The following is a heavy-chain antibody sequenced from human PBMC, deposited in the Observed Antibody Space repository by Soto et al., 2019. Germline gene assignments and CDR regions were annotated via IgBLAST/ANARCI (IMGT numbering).Heavy chain of an antibody. D-gene: IGHD5-18*01. CDR3: ARGYSYGDWYFDL. CDR1: GGSISSGGYS. V-gene: IGHV4-30-2*01. CDR2: IYHSGST. J-gene: IGHJ2*01. Sequence: QLQLQESGSGLVKPSQTLSLTCAVSGGSISSGGYSWSWIRQPPGKGLEWIGYIYHSGSTYYNPSLSSRVTIAVDRSKNQFSLKLRSVTAADTAVYYCARGYSYGDWYFDLWGRGTLVTVSS.